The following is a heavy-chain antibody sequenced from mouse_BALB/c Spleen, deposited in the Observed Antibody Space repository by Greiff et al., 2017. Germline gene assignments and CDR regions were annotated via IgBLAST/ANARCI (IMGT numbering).Heavy chain of an antibody. Sequence: EVKLVESGGGLVQPGGSLKLSCAASGFTFSSYGMSWVRQTPDKRLELVATINSNGGSTYYPDSVKGRFTISRDNAKNTLYLQMSSLKSEDTAMYYCASNWDWFAYWGQGTLVTVSA. D-gene: IGHD4-1*01. CDR2: INSNGGST. CDR3: ASNWDWFAY. J-gene: IGHJ3*01. CDR1: GFTFSSYG. V-gene: IGHV5-6-3*01.